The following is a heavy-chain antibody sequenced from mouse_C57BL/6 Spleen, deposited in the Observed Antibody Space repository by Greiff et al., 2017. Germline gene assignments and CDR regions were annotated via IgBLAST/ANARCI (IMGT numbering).Heavy chain of an antibody. CDR2: IWWDDDK. CDR1: GFSLSTFGMG. V-gene: IGHV8-8*01. CDR3: ARIGGVSGYKNWYFDV. J-gene: IGHJ1*03. Sequence: QVTLKECGPGILQPSQTLSLTCSFSGFSLSTFGMGVGWIRQPSGKGLEWLAHIWWDDDKYYNPALKSRLTISKDTSKNQVFLKIANVDTADTATYYCARIGGVSGYKNWYFDVWGTGTTVTVSS. D-gene: IGHD3-2*02.